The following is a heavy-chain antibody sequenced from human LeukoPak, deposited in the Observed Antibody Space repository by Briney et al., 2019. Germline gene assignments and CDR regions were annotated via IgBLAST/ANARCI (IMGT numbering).Heavy chain of an antibody. CDR1: GGSISSGSYY. J-gene: IGHJ6*03. Sequence: SETLSLTCTVSGGSISSGSYYWSWIRQPAGKGLEWTGYIYSSGSTNYNPSLKSRVTMSVDTSKNQFSLKVSSVTAADTAVYYCARVFDSGSQAYFYYMDVWGKGTTVTIFS. D-gene: IGHD3-10*01. CDR3: ARVFDSGSQAYFYYMDV. V-gene: IGHV4-61*10. CDR2: IYSSGST.